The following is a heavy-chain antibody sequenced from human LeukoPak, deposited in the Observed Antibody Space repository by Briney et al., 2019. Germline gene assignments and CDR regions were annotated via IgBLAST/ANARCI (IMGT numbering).Heavy chain of an antibody. V-gene: IGHV4-4*07. CDR2: IYTSGST. Sequence: SETLSLTCTVSGGSISSYYWSWIRQPPGKGLEWIGRIYTSGSTNYNPSLKSRVTMSVDTSKNQFSLKLSSVTAADTAVYYCARDMEDSSGYYYYYYGMDVWGQGTTVTVSS. J-gene: IGHJ6*02. CDR1: GGSISSYY. D-gene: IGHD3-22*01. CDR3: ARDMEDSSGYYYYYYGMDV.